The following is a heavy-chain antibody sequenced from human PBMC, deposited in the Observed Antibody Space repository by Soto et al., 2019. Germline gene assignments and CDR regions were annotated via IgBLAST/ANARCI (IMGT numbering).Heavy chain of an antibody. Sequence: QVQLVQSGAEVKKPGASVKVSCKASGYTFTSYGVSWVRQAPGQGLEWMGWISAYNGNTKYAQKLQGRVTMTTDTFTNTAYMDRRSLRSDDTAVYYCARDSPPVDYWGQGTLVTVS. J-gene: IGHJ4*02. CDR3: ARDSPPVDY. CDR1: GYTFTSYG. V-gene: IGHV1-18*01. CDR2: ISAYNGNT.